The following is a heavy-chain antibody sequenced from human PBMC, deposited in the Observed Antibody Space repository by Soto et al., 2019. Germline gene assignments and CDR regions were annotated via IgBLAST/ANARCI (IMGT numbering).Heavy chain of an antibody. V-gene: IGHV4-59*01. Sequence: SETLSLTCNLSGGSFHNFYWLWIRQPPGKGLEWVGHVHYSGSTNYSPSLNSRATISLDTSKSQLSLKLRSVTAADTAVYYCASGWYPGLIDYWGQGTLVTVSS. D-gene: IGHD6-19*01. J-gene: IGHJ4*02. CDR2: VHYSGST. CDR1: GGSFHNFY. CDR3: ASGWYPGLIDY.